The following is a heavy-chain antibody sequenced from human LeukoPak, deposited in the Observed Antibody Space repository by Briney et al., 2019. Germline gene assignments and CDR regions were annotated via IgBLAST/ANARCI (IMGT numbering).Heavy chain of an antibody. D-gene: IGHD1-26*01. CDR2: IIPVFGTT. CDR1: GDIVSMYG. Sequence: SVKVSCKTSGDIVSMYGIFWVRQAPGQGLEWMGGIIPVFGTTNYAQKFQGRVTITADGSTNTAYMELSSLGSEDTAVYFCATEGGRYFIEDWGQGSLVTVSS. J-gene: IGHJ4*02. CDR3: ATEGGRYFIED. V-gene: IGHV1-69*13.